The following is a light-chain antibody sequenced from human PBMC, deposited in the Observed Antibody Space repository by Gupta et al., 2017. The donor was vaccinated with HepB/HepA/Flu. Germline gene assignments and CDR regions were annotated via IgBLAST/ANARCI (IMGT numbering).Light chain of an antibody. Sequence: PIPQPASVSGPPEQSTTTSSTGTSSDVGDNNYASWYHHPPGTAPKLMIYEVSNRPSGVSNRFSGSKSGNTASLTISGLQAEDEADYYCSSYTSSSTYVFGTGTKVTVL. CDR1: SSDVGDNNY. J-gene: IGLJ1*01. CDR3: SSYTSSSTYV. CDR2: EVS. V-gene: IGLV2-14*01.